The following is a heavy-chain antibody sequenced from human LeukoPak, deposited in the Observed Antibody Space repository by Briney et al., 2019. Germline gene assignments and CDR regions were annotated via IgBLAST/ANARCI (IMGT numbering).Heavy chain of an antibody. CDR2: ISTSRSYT. J-gene: IGHJ4*02. CDR3: ARAGFTENY. CDR1: GFTFSSYA. Sequence: PGGSLRLSCAASGFTFSSYAMNWVRQAPGKGLEWVSSISTSRSYTFYADSVKGRFTISRDNAKNSLYLQMNSLRAEDTAVYYCARAGFTENYWGQGTLVTVSS. V-gene: IGHV3-21*01.